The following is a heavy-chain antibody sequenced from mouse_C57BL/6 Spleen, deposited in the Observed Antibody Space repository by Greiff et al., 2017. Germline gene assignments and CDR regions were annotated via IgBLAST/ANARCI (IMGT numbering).Heavy chain of an antibody. CDR2: IDPETGGT. D-gene: IGHD4-1*01. V-gene: IGHV1-15*01. CDR1: GYTFTDYE. CDR3: TKELGRWFAY. J-gene: IGHJ3*01. Sequence: VKLMESGAELVRPGASVTLSCTASGYTFTDYEMHWVKQTPVHDLEWIGAIDPETGGTAYNQKFKGKAILTADKSSSTAYMELRSLTSEDSAVYYCTKELGRWFAYWGQGTLVTVSA.